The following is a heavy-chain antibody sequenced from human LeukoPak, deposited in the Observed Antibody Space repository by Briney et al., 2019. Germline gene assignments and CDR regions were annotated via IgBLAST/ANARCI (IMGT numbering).Heavy chain of an antibody. CDR3: AKDGPQQYYFDY. J-gene: IGHJ4*02. CDR2: ISGDGGST. D-gene: IGHD6-13*01. Sequence: GGSLRLSCAASGFTFSSYWMSWVRQAPGKGLEWVSLISGDGGSTYYADSVKGRFTISRDNSKNSLYLQMNSLRTEDTALYYCAKDGPQQYYFDYWGQGTLVTVSS. V-gene: IGHV3-43*02. CDR1: GFTFSSYW.